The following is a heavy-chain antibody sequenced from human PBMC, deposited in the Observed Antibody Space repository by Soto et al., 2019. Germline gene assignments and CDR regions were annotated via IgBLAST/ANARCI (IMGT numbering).Heavy chain of an antibody. CDR1: GFTFSSYA. Sequence: PGGSLRLSCAASGFTFSSYAMSWVRQAPGKGLEWVSAISGSGGSTYYADSVKGRFTISRDNSKNTLYLQMNSLRAEDTAVYYCAKDLGYCSSTSCYYYWGQGTLVTVSS. V-gene: IGHV3-23*01. J-gene: IGHJ4*02. CDR3: AKDLGYCSSTSCYYY. D-gene: IGHD2-2*01. CDR2: ISGSGGST.